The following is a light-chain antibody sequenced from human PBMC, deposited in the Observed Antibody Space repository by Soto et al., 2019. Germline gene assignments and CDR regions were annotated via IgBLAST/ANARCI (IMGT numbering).Light chain of an antibody. CDR2: AAS. CDR3: QQSYSTPLIT. J-gene: IGKJ5*01. V-gene: IGKV1-39*01. Sequence: DIQMTQSPSSLSASVVERVTITFRASQSISSYLNWYQQKPGKAPKLLIYAASSLQSGVPSRFSGSGSGTDFTLTIRSLQPEDFATYYCQQSYSTPLITFAQGTRL. CDR1: QSISSY.